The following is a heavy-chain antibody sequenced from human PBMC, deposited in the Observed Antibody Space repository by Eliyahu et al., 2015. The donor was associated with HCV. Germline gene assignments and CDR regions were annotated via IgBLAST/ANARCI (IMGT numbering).Heavy chain of an antibody. D-gene: IGHD3-10*01. CDR2: IKSKTXGGTT. V-gene: IGHV3-15*01. CDR3: TTGAPGGFDYYLDV. CDR1: GFTFSKXW. Sequence: EVQLVESGGGLVKPGGSLRLSCXASGFTFSKXWMSWVRQAPGKGVEWIGRIKSKTXGGTTDYATPVKGRFTISRDDSKXTLYLQMNSLKTEDTAVYYCTTGAPGGFDYYLDVWGQGTTVTVSS. J-gene: IGHJ6*03.